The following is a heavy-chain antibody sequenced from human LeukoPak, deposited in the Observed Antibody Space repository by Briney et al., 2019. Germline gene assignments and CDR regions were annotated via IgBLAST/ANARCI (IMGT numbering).Heavy chain of an antibody. V-gene: IGHV4-59*01. CDR1: GGSISSYY. Sequence: SETLSLTCTVFGGSISSYYWSWIRQPPGKGLEWIGYIYYSGSTNYNPSLKSRVTISVDTSKNQFSLKLSSVTAADTAVYYCAREVGYSNYFDYWGQGTLVTVSS. J-gene: IGHJ4*02. D-gene: IGHD2-15*01. CDR3: AREVGYSNYFDY. CDR2: IYYSGST.